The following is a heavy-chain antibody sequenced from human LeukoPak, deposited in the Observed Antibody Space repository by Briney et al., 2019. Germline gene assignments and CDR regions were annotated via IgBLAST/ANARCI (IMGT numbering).Heavy chain of an antibody. CDR1: GLTFRTYA. Sequence: GGSLRLSCAVSGLTFRTYAMSWVRQAPGKGLEWVSSISSSSSYIYYADSVKGRFTISRDNAKNSLYLQMNSLKTEDTAVYYCTTGTMGSSSWSPGLPMDVWGKGTTVTVSS. V-gene: IGHV3-21*03. CDR2: ISSSSSYI. D-gene: IGHD6-13*01. CDR3: TTGTMGSSSWSPGLPMDV. J-gene: IGHJ6*03.